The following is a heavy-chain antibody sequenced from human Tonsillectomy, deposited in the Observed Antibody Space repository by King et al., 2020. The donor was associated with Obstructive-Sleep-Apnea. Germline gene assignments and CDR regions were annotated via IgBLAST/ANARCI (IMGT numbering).Heavy chain of an antibody. V-gene: IGHV4-59*08. Sequence: LQLQESGPGLVKPSETLSLTCTVSGGSISNYYWSWIRQPPGKGLEWIGYMYYSGNTNFNPSLNSRVTISADTSKIQFSLGLSSVTAADTAVYYCARHRGVEDYGGYGDYFDYWGQGTLVTVSS. D-gene: IGHD5-12*01. CDR2: MYYSGNT. J-gene: IGHJ4*02. CDR3: ARHRGVEDYGGYGDYFDY. CDR1: GGSISNYY.